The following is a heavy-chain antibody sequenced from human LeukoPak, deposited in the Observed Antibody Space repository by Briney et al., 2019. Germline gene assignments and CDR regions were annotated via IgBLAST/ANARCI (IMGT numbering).Heavy chain of an antibody. Sequence: GGSLRLSCAASGFTFSSYAMSWVRQAPGKGLEWVSATSGSGGSTYYADSVKGRFTISRDNSKNTLYLQMNSLRAEDTAVYYCASQAIPSGDFDYWGQGTLVTVSS. CDR1: GFTFSSYA. D-gene: IGHD3-3*01. J-gene: IGHJ4*02. CDR3: ASQAIPSGDFDY. V-gene: IGHV3-23*01. CDR2: TSGSGGST.